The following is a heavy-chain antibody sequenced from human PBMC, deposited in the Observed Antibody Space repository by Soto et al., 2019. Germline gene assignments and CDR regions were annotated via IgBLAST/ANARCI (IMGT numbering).Heavy chain of an antibody. CDR1: GFTFSSYS. J-gene: IGHJ6*02. V-gene: IGHV3-48*02. CDR2: ISSSSSTI. CDR3: ARDPYYYDSSGYWYGMDV. Sequence: GGSLRLSCAASGFTFSSYSMNWVRRAPGKGLEWVSYISSSSSTIYYADSVKGRFTISRDNAKNSLYLQMNSLRDEDTAVYYCARDPYYYDSSGYWYGMDVWGQGTTVTVSS. D-gene: IGHD3-22*01.